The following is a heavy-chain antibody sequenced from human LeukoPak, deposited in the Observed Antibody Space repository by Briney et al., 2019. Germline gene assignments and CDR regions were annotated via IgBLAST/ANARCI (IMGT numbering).Heavy chain of an antibody. Sequence: GGSLRLSCAASGFTFSSYWMHWVRQAPGKGLVWVSRINSDGSSTSYADSVKGRFTISRDNAKNTLYLQMNSPRAEDTAVYYCASSPDSSGYYVENGYWGQGTLVTVSS. CDR1: GFTFSSYW. D-gene: IGHD3-22*01. CDR3: ASSPDSSGYYVENGY. J-gene: IGHJ4*02. V-gene: IGHV3-74*01. CDR2: INSDGSST.